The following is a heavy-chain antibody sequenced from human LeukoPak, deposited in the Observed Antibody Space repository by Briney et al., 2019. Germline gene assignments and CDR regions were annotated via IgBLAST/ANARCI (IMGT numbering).Heavy chain of an antibody. D-gene: IGHD5-18*01. CDR1: GYTFTSYD. V-gene: IGHV1-8*01. J-gene: IGHJ6*02. CDR2: MNPNSGNT. Sequence: ASVKVSCKASGYTFTSYDINWVRQATGQGLEWMGWMNPNSGNTGYAQKFQGRVTMTRNTSISTAYMELSSLRSEDTAVYYCARFSTEQLWFMGPNYYYYYGMDVWGQGTTVTVSS. CDR3: ARFSTEQLWFMGPNYYYYYGMDV.